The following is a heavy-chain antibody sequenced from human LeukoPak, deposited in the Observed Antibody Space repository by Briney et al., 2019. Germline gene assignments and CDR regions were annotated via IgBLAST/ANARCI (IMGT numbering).Heavy chain of an antibody. D-gene: IGHD1-26*01. Sequence: PSETLSLTCTVSGGSISSYYWNWIRQPAGKGLEWIGRIYTSGSTNYNPSLKSQVTISVDKSKNQFFLKLSSVTAADTAVYYCARDGYSGSYFFDYWGQGTLVTVSS. CDR2: IYTSGST. CDR1: GGSISSYY. V-gene: IGHV4-4*07. J-gene: IGHJ4*02. CDR3: ARDGYSGSYFFDY.